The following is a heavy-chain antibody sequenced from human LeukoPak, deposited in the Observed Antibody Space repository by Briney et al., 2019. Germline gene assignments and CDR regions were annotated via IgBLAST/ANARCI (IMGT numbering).Heavy chain of an antibody. D-gene: IGHD3-10*01. J-gene: IGHJ5*02. CDR3: ARHGITMVRGVRVWFDP. CDR2: IYYSGST. Sequence: PSETLSLTCTVSGGSISSYYWSWIRQPPGKGLEWIGYIYYSGSTNYNPSLKSRVTISVDTSKNQFSLKLSSVTAADTAVYYCARHGITMVRGVRVWFDPWGQGTLVTVSS. CDR1: GGSISSYY. V-gene: IGHV4-59*08.